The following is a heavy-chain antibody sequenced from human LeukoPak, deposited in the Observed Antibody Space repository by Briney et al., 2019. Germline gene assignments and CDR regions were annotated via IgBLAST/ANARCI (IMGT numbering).Heavy chain of an antibody. D-gene: IGHD6-13*01. V-gene: IGHV3-23*01. J-gene: IGHJ4*02. CDR2: ISGSGGST. Sequence: GGSLRLSCAVSGFNFSSYAMSWVRQAPGKGLEWVSAISGSGGSTYYADSVKGRFTISRDNSKNTLYLQMNSLRAEDTAVYYCARKSTAARLDDYWGQGTLVTVSS. CDR3: ARKSTAARLDDY. CDR1: GFNFSSYA.